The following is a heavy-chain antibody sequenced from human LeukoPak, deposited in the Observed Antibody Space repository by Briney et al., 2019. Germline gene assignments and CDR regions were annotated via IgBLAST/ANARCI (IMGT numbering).Heavy chain of an antibody. Sequence: GSLRLSCAASGFTFDDYAMHWIRQPPGKGLEWIGYIYYSGSTNYNPSLKSRVTISVDTSKNQFSLKLSSVTAADTAVYYCARHPPPYGGNRGGLDYWGQGTLVTVSS. CDR1: GFTFDDYA. V-gene: IGHV4-59*08. CDR3: ARHPPPYGGNRGGLDY. J-gene: IGHJ4*02. D-gene: IGHD4-23*01. CDR2: IYYSGST.